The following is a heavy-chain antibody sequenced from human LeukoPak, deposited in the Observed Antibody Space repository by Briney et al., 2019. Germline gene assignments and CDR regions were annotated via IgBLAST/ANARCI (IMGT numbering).Heavy chain of an antibody. CDR2: ISAYNGNT. CDR1: GYTFTSYG. CDR3: ARGRGYCSGGSCYPADFDY. Sequence: ASVKVSCKASGYTFTSYGISWVRQAPGQGLEWMGWISAYNGNTNYAQKLQGRVTMTTDTSTSTAYMELRSLRSDDTAVYYCARGRGYCSGGSCYPADFDYWGQGTLVTVSS. J-gene: IGHJ4*02. D-gene: IGHD2-15*01. V-gene: IGHV1-18*01.